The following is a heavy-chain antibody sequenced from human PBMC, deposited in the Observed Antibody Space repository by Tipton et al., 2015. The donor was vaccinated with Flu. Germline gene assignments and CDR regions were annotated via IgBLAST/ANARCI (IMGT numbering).Heavy chain of an antibody. CDR1: GGSMNNYF. CDR3: ARGPGGDPGTGRGQYFGLDV. CDR2: IYYGGST. V-gene: IGHV4-59*01. Sequence: TLSLTCTVSGGSMNNYFWSWIRQRPGKGLEWIGYIYYGGSTDYNPSLKSRLSISQDTSKNQISLALASVTAADPAIYFCARGPGGDPGTGRGQYFGLDVWGQGASVTVSS. D-gene: IGHD3-10*01. J-gene: IGHJ6*02.